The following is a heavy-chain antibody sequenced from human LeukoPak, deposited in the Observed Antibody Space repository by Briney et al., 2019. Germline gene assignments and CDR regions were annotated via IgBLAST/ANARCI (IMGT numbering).Heavy chain of an antibody. CDR2: IIPIFGTA. Sequence: SVKDSCKASGGTFSSYAISWVRQAPGQGLEWMGGIIPIFGTANYAQKFQGRVTITADESTSTAYMELSSLRSEDTAVYYCARVSGGDYDFWSGYRNYFDYWGQGTLVTVSS. J-gene: IGHJ4*02. D-gene: IGHD3-3*01. CDR1: GGTFSSYA. CDR3: ARVSGGDYDFWSGYRNYFDY. V-gene: IGHV1-69*13.